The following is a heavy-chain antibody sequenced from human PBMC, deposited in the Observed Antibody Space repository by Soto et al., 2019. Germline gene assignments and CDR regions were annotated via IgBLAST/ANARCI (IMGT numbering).Heavy chain of an antibody. CDR2: VSTSGRST. D-gene: IGHD2-15*01. CDR3: VKQAHGLDGVAFDY. V-gene: IGHV3-64D*06. CDR1: GFIFSEST. Sequence: VGSLRLSCSASGFIFSESTIYWVRQVPGKGLEAISAVSTSGRSTYYADSVKDRFTISRDNSKDTLFLQMGSLRPEDTAIYYCVKQAHGLDGVAFDYWGQGTQVTVSS. J-gene: IGHJ4*02.